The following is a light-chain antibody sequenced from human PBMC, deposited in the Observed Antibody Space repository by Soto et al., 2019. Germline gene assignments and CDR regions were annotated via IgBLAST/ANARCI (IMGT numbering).Light chain of an antibody. J-gene: IGKJ1*01. Sequence: AIQVTHSPPSLSASVGDRVTITCRASQGINNDLAWYQQKPGKAPKLLIYGATNLHTGVPSRFSGSGSGTDFTLTISSLQPEDFATYYCLQSYSTPQTFGQGTKVDIK. CDR2: GAT. CDR3: LQSYSTPQT. CDR1: QGINND. V-gene: IGKV1-6*01.